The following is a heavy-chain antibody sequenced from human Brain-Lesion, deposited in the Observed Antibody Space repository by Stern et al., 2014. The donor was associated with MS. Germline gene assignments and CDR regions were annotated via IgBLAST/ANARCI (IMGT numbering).Heavy chain of an antibody. D-gene: IGHD3-22*01. V-gene: IGHV4-31*03. CDR3: ARGARYSDSSGYFFYFDY. CDR1: GGSINSGGYY. J-gene: IGHJ4*02. Sequence: QDQLVESGPGLVKPSPTLPLTCTVSGGSINSGGYYWSWLRQYPGKGLEWIGYIHYAGSASYDPSLKSRLSMSIDTSKNQFSLNLNSVTAADTAVYYCARGARYSDSSGYFFYFDYWGQGTLVTVSS. CDR2: IHYAGSA.